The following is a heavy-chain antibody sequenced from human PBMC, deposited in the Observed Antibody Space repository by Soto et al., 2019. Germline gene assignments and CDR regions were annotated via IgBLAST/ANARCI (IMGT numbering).Heavy chain of an antibody. J-gene: IGHJ6*02. V-gene: IGHV1-69*13. CDR1: GGTFSSYA. CDR3: ARKLTYYYDSSGSPPPGMDV. D-gene: IGHD3-22*01. CDR2: IIPIFGTA. Sequence: SVKVSCKASGGTFSSYAISWVRQAPGQGLEWMGGIIPIFGTANYAQKFQGRVTIIADESTSTAYMELSSLRSEDTAVYYCARKLTYYYDSSGSPPPGMDVWGQGTTVTVSS.